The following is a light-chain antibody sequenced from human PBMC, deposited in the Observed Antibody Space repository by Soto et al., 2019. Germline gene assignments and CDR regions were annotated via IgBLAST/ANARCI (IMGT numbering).Light chain of an antibody. CDR3: QQLNSYPPWT. CDR2: AAS. Sequence: DIQLTQSPSFPSASVGDRVTITCRASQGISSYLAWYQQKPGKAPKLLIYAASTLQSGVPSRFSGSGSGTEFTLTISSLQPEDFATYYCQQLNSYPPWTFGQGTKVEIK. V-gene: IGKV1-9*01. CDR1: QGISSY. J-gene: IGKJ1*01.